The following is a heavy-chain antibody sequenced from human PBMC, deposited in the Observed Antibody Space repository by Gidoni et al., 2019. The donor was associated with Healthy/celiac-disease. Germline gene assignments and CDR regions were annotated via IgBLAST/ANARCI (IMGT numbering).Heavy chain of an antibody. J-gene: IGHJ4*02. CDR2: ISGSGGST. CDR1: GSNFSSYA. D-gene: IGHD6-19*01. Sequence: EVQLLESGGGLVQPGGSLILSCAPSGSNFSSYAMSWVRQAPGKGLGWVSAISGSGGSTYYADSVKGRFTISRDNSKNTLYLQMNSLRAEDTAVYYCAKENAVAGTGTYFDYWGQGTLVTVSS. CDR3: AKENAVAGTGTYFDY. V-gene: IGHV3-23*01.